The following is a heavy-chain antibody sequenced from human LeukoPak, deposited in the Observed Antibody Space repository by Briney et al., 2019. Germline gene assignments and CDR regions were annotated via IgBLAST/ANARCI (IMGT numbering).Heavy chain of an antibody. CDR3: ARSRERLWSPIPPTYFDY. Sequence: GASVKVSCKASGYTFTSYGISWVRQAPGQGLEWMGWISAYNGNTNYAQKLQGRVTMTTDTSTSTAYMELRSLRSDDTAVYYCARSRERLWSPIPPTYFDYWGQGTLVTVSS. CDR2: ISAYNGNT. V-gene: IGHV1-18*01. D-gene: IGHD5-18*01. CDR1: GYTFTSYG. J-gene: IGHJ4*02.